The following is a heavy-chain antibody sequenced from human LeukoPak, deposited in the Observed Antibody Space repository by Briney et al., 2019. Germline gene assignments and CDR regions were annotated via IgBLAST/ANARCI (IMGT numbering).Heavy chain of an antibody. CDR1: GYTFTNYG. Sequence: ASVKVSCKASGYTFTNYGLIWVRQAPGQGLEWMGWISTDNGNTNSGQKLQGRVTLTTDTSTTTAYMELRSLRSDDTAVYYCARGDDAFDIWGQGTMVTVSS. J-gene: IGHJ3*02. CDR2: ISTDNGNT. V-gene: IGHV1-18*01. CDR3: ARGDDAFDI.